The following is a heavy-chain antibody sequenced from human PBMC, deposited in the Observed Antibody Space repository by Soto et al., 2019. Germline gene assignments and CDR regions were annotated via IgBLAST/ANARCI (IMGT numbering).Heavy chain of an antibody. V-gene: IGHV4-34*01. J-gene: IGHJ4*02. Sequence: GQLQQWGAGLLKPSETLSLTCAVYGGSFSGYYWSWIRQPPGKGMEWIGEINHSGSTNYNPSLKSRVTISVDTSKNQFSRKLSSVTAADTAVYYCAREVKGTLLWFGELLSYFDYWGQGTLVTVSS. CDR3: AREVKGTLLWFGELLSYFDY. CDR1: GGSFSGYY. CDR2: INHSGST. D-gene: IGHD3-10*01.